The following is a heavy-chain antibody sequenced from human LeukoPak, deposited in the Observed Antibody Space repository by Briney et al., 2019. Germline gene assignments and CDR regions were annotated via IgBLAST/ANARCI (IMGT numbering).Heavy chain of an antibody. CDR1: GFTFSKHY. Sequence: PGGSLRLSCTASGFTFSKHYMSWVRHTPGKGLEWVSAISGSGGSTYYADSVKGRFTISRDNSKNTLYLQMNSLRAEDTAVYYCARVRRLRWFDYWGQGTLVTVSS. CDR3: ARVRRLRWFDY. J-gene: IGHJ4*02. D-gene: IGHD4-23*01. CDR2: ISGSGGST. V-gene: IGHV3-23*01.